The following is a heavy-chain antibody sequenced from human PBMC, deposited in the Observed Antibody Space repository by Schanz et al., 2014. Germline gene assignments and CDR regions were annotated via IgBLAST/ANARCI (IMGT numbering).Heavy chain of an antibody. CDR1: GFSFSDYG. V-gene: IGHV3-30*03. J-gene: IGHJ6*02. D-gene: IGHD3-10*01. CDR2: ISYHGSER. Sequence: QVQLVESGGGVVQPGRSLRLSCAGSGFSFSDYGMHWVRQAPGRGLEWVAVISYHGSERYYADSVKGRFTISRDNSKNTLYLQMNSLRTEDTAVYFCARGHYGLDVWGPGTSVTVSS. CDR3: ARGHYGLDV.